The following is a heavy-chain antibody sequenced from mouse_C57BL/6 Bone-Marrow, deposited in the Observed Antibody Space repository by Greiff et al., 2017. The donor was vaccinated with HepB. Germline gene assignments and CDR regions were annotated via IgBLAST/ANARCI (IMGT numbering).Heavy chain of an antibody. CDR3: AEGRLGTAY. V-gene: IGHV1-22*01. Sequence: VQLQQSGPELVKPGASVKMSCKASGYTFTDYYMHWVKQRHGKRLEWIGYINPNNGGTSYNQKFKGKATLTVNKSSSTAYMELRSLTSEDSAFYYCAEGRLGTAYWGQGTLVTVAA. CDR1: GYTFTDYY. CDR2: INPNNGGT. D-gene: IGHD1-2*01. J-gene: IGHJ3*01.